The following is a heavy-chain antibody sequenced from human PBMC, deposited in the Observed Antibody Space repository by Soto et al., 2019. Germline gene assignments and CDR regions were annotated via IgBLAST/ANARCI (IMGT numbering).Heavy chain of an antibody. V-gene: IGHV3-30*03. J-gene: IGHJ4*02. CDR3: AAGGWYLGGSDY. CDR2: ISYDGSNK. D-gene: IGHD6-19*01. Sequence: GGSLRLSCAASGFTFSSYGMHWVRQAPGKGLEWVAVISYDGSNKYYADSVKGRFTISRDNSKNTLYLQMNSLRAEDTAVYYCAAGGWYLGGSDYWGRGTLVTVSS. CDR1: GFTFSSYG.